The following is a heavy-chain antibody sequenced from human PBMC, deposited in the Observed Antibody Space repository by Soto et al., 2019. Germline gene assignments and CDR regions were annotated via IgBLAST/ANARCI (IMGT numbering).Heavy chain of an antibody. J-gene: IGHJ4*02. CDR3: ASGLNPRDFSASGSYRYFDY. D-gene: IGHD3-10*01. V-gene: IGHV4-30-2*01. Sequence: PSETLSLTCAVSGGSISSGVYSLSWIRHPPGKGLEWMGYIYHRWITYYNPSVKSRVTISVDRSNNQFSLKLTSVTAAHTAVYYCASGLNPRDFSASGSYRYFDYWGPGTLVTVS. CDR1: GGSISSGVYS. CDR2: IYHRWIT.